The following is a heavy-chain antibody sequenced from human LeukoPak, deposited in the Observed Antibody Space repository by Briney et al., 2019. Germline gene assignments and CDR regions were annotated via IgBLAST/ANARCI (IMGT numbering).Heavy chain of an antibody. J-gene: IGHJ4*02. V-gene: IGHV3-7*01. Sequence: GGSLRLSCAASGFTFSDYYMSWIRQAPGKGLEWVANIKQDGSEKYYVDSVKGRFTISRDNAKNSLYLQMNSLRAEDTAVYYCARESAARDFDYWGQGTLVTVSS. CDR2: IKQDGSEK. CDR3: ARESAARDFDY. CDR1: GFTFSDYY. D-gene: IGHD6-6*01.